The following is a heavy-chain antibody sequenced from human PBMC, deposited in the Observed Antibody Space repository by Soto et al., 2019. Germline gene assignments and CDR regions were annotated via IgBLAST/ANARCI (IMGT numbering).Heavy chain of an antibody. D-gene: IGHD6-19*01. CDR2: IRRKANSYTT. CDR3: AMLGGWSGGSSGMDV. J-gene: IGHJ6*02. Sequence: EVQLVESGGGLAQPGGSLRLSCAASGLIFSDYHMDWVRQAPGKGLEWVGRIRRKANSYTTEYAASVKGRFTISRDDSKNSLYLQTNSLKSEDTAVYYCAMLGGWSGGSSGMDVWGQGTTVTVSS. V-gene: IGHV3-72*01. CDR1: GLIFSDYH.